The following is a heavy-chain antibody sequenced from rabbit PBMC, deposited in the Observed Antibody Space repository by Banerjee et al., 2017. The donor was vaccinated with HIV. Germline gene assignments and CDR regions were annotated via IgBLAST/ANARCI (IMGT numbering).Heavy chain of an antibody. CDR3: ARRPYDDDAL. V-gene: IGHV1S40*01. D-gene: IGHD1-1*01. CDR1: GFSFSSSYW. J-gene: IGHJ6*01. CDR2: INAGSSNT. Sequence: QSLEESGGDLVKPGGSLTLTCTASGFSFSSSYWICWVRQAPGKGLEWIACINAGSSNTFYASWAKGRFTISKTSSTTVTLQMTSLTAADTATYFCARRPYDDDALWGPGTLVTVS.